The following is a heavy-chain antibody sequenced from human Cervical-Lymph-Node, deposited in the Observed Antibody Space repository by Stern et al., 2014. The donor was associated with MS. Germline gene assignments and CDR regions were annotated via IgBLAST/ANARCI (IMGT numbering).Heavy chain of an antibody. CDR1: GGTFSSYA. CDR2: IIPIFGTA. CDR3: AGASGWYDDNPVYFQH. J-gene: IGHJ1*01. V-gene: IGHV1-69*01. D-gene: IGHD6-19*01. Sequence: VHLVESGAEVKKPGSSVKVSCKASGGTFSSYAISWVRQAPGQGLEWMGGIIPIFGTANYAQKFQGRVTITADESTSTAYMELSSLRSEDTAVYYCAGASGWYDDNPVYFQHWGQGTLVTVSS.